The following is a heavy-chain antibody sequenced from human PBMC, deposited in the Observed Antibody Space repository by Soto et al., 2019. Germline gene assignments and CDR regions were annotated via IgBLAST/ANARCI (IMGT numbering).Heavy chain of an antibody. V-gene: IGHV4-31*03. Sequence: NPLEIRSLACTVSGESISSGGYYWSWIRQHQEKGLEWIGCIYYDETTYYNPSLKSRLTISMDTSKNQFSLILNSVTAADTATYYCARRPDPKDFYYGTDGLCQGTTV. CDR3: ARRPDPKDFYYGTDG. CDR2: IYYDETT. D-gene: IGHD6-25*01. CDR1: GESISSGGYY. J-gene: IGHJ6*02.